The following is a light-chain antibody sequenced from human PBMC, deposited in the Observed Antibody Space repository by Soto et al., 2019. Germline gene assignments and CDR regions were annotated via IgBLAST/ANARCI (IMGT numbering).Light chain of an antibody. V-gene: IGLV7-46*01. CDR3: LLSYNGPYV. J-gene: IGLJ1*01. CDR1: TGAVTNGHY. Sequence: AVVTQEPSLTVSPGGIVTLTCGSSTGAVTNGHYPYWFQQKPGQAPRTLIYDTTNRHSWTPARFSGSLLGGKAALTLSGAQPEDEAEYYCLLSYNGPYVFGTGTKVTVL. CDR2: DTT.